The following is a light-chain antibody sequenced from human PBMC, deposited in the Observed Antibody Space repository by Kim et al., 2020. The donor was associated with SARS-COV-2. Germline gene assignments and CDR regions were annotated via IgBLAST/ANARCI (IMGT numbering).Light chain of an antibody. J-gene: IGLJ3*02. CDR1: TGDVTSGNY. V-gene: IGLV7-43*01. Sequence: PGRTVTLTCASSTGDVTSGNYPSWFQQKPGQAPRQLIYSTTNKQSWTPARFSGSLLGGKAALTLSGVQPEDEADYYCLYYYGGAWVFGGGTQLTVL. CDR3: LYYYGGAWV. CDR2: STT.